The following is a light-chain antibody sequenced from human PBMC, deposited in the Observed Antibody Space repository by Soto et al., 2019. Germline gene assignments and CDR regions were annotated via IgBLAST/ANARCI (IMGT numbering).Light chain of an antibody. J-gene: IGKJ1*01. V-gene: IGKV1-39*01. CDR1: QSISSY. CDR2: AAS. Sequence: DIQMTKSPSSLSASVGDRVTITCRASQSISSYLNWYQQKPGKAPKLLIYAASSLQSGVPSMFIGSGSGTDFTLTISSLQPEGFATYYCQHSYSSPHTFGQGTKVEIK. CDR3: QHSYSSPHT.